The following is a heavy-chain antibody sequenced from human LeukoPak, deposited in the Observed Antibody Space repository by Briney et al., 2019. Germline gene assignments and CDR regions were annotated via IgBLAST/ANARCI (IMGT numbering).Heavy chain of an antibody. Sequence: PSETLSLTCAVYSGSFSDYYWSWIRQPPEKGLEWIGEINHRGGTNYNPSLKSRVTISIDTSRNQFSLKPTLVAAADTAVYYCARKGLTRPLPVAVDFDSWGQGTLVTVSS. CDR1: SGSFSDYY. J-gene: IGHJ4*02. CDR3: ARKGLTRPLPVAVDFDS. V-gene: IGHV4-34*01. CDR2: INHRGGT. D-gene: IGHD6-19*01.